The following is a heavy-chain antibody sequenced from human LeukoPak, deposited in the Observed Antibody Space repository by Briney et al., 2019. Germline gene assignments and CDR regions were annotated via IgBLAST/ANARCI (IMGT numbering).Heavy chain of an antibody. CDR2: VNSDGSWT. J-gene: IGHJ4*02. CDR3: VSFYETY. Sequence: GGSLRLSCAASGNYWMHWVRQAPGKGLVWVSHVNSDGSWTGYADSVKGRFTISKDNAKNTVYLQMNNLRAEDTAVYYCVSFYETYWGRGTLVTVSS. CDR1: GNYW. D-gene: IGHD2-2*01. V-gene: IGHV3-74*01.